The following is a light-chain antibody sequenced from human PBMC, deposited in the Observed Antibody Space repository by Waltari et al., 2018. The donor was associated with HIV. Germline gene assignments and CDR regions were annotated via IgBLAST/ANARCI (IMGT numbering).Light chain of an antibody. CDR1: QDIGNY. V-gene: IGKV1-8*01. Sequence: ASRMTQSPSSLSASTGDKVTITCRAGQDIGNYLAWYQQKPGKAPKLLRYGAATLQSGVPPRFGRSVSGTDFTLTINCLQSEDFATYFGEQCYNNPRTFGQGTKVELK. CDR3: EQCYNNPRT. J-gene: IGKJ1*01. CDR2: GAA.